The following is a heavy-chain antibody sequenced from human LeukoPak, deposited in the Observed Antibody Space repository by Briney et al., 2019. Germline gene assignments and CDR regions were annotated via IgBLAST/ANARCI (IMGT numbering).Heavy chain of an antibody. D-gene: IGHD3-22*01. CDR2: ISAYNGNT. CDR1: GCTFTSYG. J-gene: IGHJ4*02. CDR3: ARSYDSSGYYQYYFDY. Sequence: ASVKVSCKASGCTFTSYGISWVRQAPGQGLEWMGWISAYNGNTNYAQKLKGRVTMTTDTSTSTAYMELRSLRSDDTAVYYCARSYDSSGYYQYYFDYWGQGTLVTVSS. V-gene: IGHV1-18*01.